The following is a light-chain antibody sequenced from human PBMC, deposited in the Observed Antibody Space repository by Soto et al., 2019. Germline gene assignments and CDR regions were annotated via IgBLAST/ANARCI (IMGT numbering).Light chain of an antibody. CDR1: QSVRSN. J-gene: IGKJ1*01. Sequence: IVMTQFPATLSVSPGERATLSCRASQSVRSNLAWYQQKPGQAPRLLIFAASTRATVIPARFRGSGSGTEFTLTISDLQSEDFAAYYCQQYSNWPRTFGQGTKVDIK. CDR2: AAS. V-gene: IGKV3-15*01. CDR3: QQYSNWPRT.